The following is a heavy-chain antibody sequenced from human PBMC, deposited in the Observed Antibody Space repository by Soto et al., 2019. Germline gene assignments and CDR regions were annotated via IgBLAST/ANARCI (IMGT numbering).Heavy chain of an antibody. J-gene: IGHJ4*02. CDR3: ARLVYDTRLNYMYFDF. D-gene: IGHD3-10*01. CDR2: IFHDGTA. Sequence: SETVSLTCAVSGVSLTGGNWWTWVLQSPQRGLEYIGEIFHDGTANYYPSFERRVAMSVGTSRNQFSLKLTSVTAADTAVYFCARLVYDTRLNYMYFDFWGQGTLLTVSS. V-gene: IGHV4-4*02. CDR1: GVSLTGGNW.